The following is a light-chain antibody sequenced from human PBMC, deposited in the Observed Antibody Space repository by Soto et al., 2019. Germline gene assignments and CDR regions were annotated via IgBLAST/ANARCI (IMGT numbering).Light chain of an antibody. V-gene: IGKV3-20*01. Sequence: EIVLTQSPGTLSLSPGERATLSCRASQSVSSSYLAWYQQKPGQAPRLLIYGASSRATGIPDRFSGSGSGTDFPLTISRLETEDFAVYYCQQYGSSPLFTFGPGTKVGI. CDR2: GAS. J-gene: IGKJ3*01. CDR3: QQYGSSPLFT. CDR1: QSVSSSY.